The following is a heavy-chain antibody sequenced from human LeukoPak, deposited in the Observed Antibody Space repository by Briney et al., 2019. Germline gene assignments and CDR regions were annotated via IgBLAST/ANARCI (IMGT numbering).Heavy chain of an antibody. J-gene: IGHJ5*02. CDR3: ARASGGPKRPNWFDP. CDR1: GYTFTSYA. V-gene: IGHV1-18*01. Sequence: GASVKVSCKASGYTFTSYAISWVRQAPGQGLEWMGWISAYNGNTNYAQKLQGRVTMTTDTSTSTAYMELRSLRSDDTAVYYCARASGGPKRPNWFDPWGQGTLVTVSS. CDR2: ISAYNGNT. D-gene: IGHD1-26*01.